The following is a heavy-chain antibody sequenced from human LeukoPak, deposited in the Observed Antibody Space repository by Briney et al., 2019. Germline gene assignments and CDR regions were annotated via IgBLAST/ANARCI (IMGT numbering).Heavy chain of an antibody. V-gene: IGHV3-23*01. J-gene: IGHJ4*02. D-gene: IGHD3-22*01. Sequence: GGSLRLSCAASGFTFSSYGMTWVRQAPGKGLEWVSGISGSGGSAYYADSVKGRFTISRDNSKNTLYLQMNSLRDEDTAVYYCAKAYNYDSSGYSELWGQGTLVTVSS. CDR3: AKAYNYDSSGYSEL. CDR1: GFTFSSYG. CDR2: ISGSGGSA.